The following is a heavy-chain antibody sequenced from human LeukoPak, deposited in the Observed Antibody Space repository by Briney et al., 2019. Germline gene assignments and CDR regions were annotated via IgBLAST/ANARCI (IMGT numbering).Heavy chain of an antibody. D-gene: IGHD1-26*01. J-gene: IGHJ4*02. V-gene: IGHV3-49*03. CDR3: TRAGWELIEVGFDY. CDR1: GFSFGDYA. CDR2: ISSKAYGGTA. Sequence: GGSLRLSCTTSGFSFGDYAMSWFRQAPGKGLEWVGFISSKAYGGTAEYAASVRGRFTISRDDSKSIAYLQMNSLKTEDTAVYYCTRAGWELIEVGFDYWGQGTLVTVSS.